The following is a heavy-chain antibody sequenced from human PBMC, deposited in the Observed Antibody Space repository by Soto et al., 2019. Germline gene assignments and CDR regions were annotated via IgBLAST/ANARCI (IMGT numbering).Heavy chain of an antibody. D-gene: IGHD2-15*01. CDR2: ISSRGGTT. Sequence: QVQLVESGGGLVKPGGSLRLSCAASGFTFSDYYMNWIRQAPGKGLEWVSYISSRGGTTYYSVSVKGRFTISRDNARNSLSLQMNSLRAEDTAVYYCARRYCSGGTCYSRAAFDIWGQGTMVTVS. CDR1: GFTFSDYY. CDR3: ARRYCSGGTCYSRAAFDI. J-gene: IGHJ3*02. V-gene: IGHV3-11*01.